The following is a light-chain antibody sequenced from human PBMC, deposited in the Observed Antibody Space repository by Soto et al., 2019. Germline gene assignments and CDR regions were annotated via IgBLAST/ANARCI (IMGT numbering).Light chain of an antibody. J-gene: IGLJ1*01. CDR1: SSDVGGYNY. CDR3: SSYPSSSPF. V-gene: IGLV2-14*01. Sequence: QSVLTQPASVSGSPGQSITISCTGTSSDVGGYNYVSWYQQHPGKAPKLMIYDVSNRPSGVSNRFSGSKSGNTASLTICGLQAEDEADYYCSSYPSSSPFFGPGTRVTVL. CDR2: DVS.